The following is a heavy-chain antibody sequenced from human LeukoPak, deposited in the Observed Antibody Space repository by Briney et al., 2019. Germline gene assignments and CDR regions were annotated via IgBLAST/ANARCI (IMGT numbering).Heavy chain of an antibody. D-gene: IGHD5-24*01. CDR2: INHSGST. CDR1: GGSFSGYY. Sequence: SETLALTCAVYGGSFSGYYWSWIRQPPGKGLEWIGEINHSGSTNYNPSLKSRVTISVDTSKNHFSLKLSSVTAADTAVYYCARLGRVDYWGQGTLVTVSS. V-gene: IGHV4-34*01. CDR3: ARLGRVDY. J-gene: IGHJ4*02.